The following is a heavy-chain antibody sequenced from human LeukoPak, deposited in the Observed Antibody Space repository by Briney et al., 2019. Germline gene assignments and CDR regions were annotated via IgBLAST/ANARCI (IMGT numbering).Heavy chain of an antibody. J-gene: IGHJ5*02. V-gene: IGHV7-4-1*02. CDR3: ARDRGDDCSDCSEPIGA. CDR2: INTKTGNP. CDR1: GYTFTSYA. Sequence: ASVKVSCKASGYTFTSYAMNWVRQAPGQGLEWMGWINTKTGNPTYAQGFTGRFVFSLDTSVSTAYLQISTLKAEDTAVFYCARDRGDDCSDCSEPIGAWGQGTLVTVSS. D-gene: IGHD4-11*01.